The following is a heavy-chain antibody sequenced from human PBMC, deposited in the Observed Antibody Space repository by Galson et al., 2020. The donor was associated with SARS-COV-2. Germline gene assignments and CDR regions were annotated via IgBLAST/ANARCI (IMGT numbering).Heavy chain of an antibody. J-gene: IGHJ4*02. CDR1: GFTFSNYA. CDR3: AKRDDSSGYPYYFDY. V-gene: IGHV3-23*01. CDR2: LGGSGGST. Sequence: GGSLRLSCAASGFTFSNYAMSWVRQAPGKGLEWVSALGGSGGSTYYADSVKGRFTISRDNSKNTLYLQMNSLRAEDTAVYYCAKRDDSSGYPYYFDYWGQGTLVTVSS. D-gene: IGHD3-22*01.